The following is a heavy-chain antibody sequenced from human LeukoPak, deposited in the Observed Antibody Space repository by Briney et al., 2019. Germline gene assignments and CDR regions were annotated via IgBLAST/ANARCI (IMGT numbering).Heavy chain of an antibody. V-gene: IGHV3-23*01. D-gene: IGHD6-19*01. Sequence: PGGSLRLSCAASGFTFSSYAMSWVRQAPGKGLEWVSAISGSGGSTYYADSVKGRFTISRDNCKNTLYLQMNSLRAEDTAVYYCAKDQSSGSGWSDYWGQGTLVTVSS. CDR2: ISGSGGST. CDR1: GFTFSSYA. CDR3: AKDQSSGSGWSDY. J-gene: IGHJ4*02.